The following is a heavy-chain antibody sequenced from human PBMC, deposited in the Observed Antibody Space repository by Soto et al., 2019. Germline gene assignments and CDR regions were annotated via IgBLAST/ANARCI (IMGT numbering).Heavy chain of an antibody. CDR2: INHSGST. J-gene: IGHJ5*02. Sequence: SETLSLTCAVYGGSFSGYYWSWIRQPPGKGLEWIGEINHSGSTNYNPSLKSRVTISVDTSKNQFSLKLSSVTAADTAVYYCARGRDSGWYSNSHWFDPWGQGTLVTVSS. D-gene: IGHD6-19*01. CDR3: ARGRDSGWYSNSHWFDP. V-gene: IGHV4-34*01. CDR1: GGSFSGYY.